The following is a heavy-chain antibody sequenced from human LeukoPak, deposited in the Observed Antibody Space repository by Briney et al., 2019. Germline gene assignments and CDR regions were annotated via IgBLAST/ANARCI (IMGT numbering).Heavy chain of an antibody. V-gene: IGHV4-39*01. CDR3: ARHTAGVFDY. CDR2: IYYSGST. J-gene: IGHJ4*02. D-gene: IGHD6-19*01. Sequence: SETLSLTCTVSGGSISSSSYYWGWIRQPPGKGLEWIGSIYYSGSTYYNPSLKSRVTISVGTSKNQFSLKLSSVTAADTAVYYRARHTAGVFDYWGQGTLVTVSS. CDR1: GGSISSSSYY.